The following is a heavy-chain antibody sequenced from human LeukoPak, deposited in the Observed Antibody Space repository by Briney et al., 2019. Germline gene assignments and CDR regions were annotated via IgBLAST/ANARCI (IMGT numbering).Heavy chain of an antibody. J-gene: IGHJ5*02. CDR3: ATTSDPYSSGRRWGPRSWFDP. V-gene: IGHV7-4-1*02. CDR1: GYTFTGYA. D-gene: IGHD6-19*01. CDR2: INTNTGNP. Sequence: ASVKVSCKASGYTFTGYALNWVRQAPGQGLEWMGWINTNTGNPTYAQGFTGRFVFSLDTSVSTAYLQISSLKAEDTAVYYCATTSDPYSSGRRWGPRSWFDPWGQGTLVTVSS.